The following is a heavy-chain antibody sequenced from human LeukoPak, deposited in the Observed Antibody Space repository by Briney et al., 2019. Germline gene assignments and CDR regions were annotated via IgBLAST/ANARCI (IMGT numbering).Heavy chain of an antibody. CDR1: GGSLSGYY. Sequence: SETLSLTCAVYGGSLSGYYWSWIRQPPGKGLEWIGEINHSGSTNYNPSLKSRVTISVDTSKNQFSLKLSSVTAADTAVYYCARTTHYYDSSGYSYWGQGTLVTVSS. CDR3: ARTTHYYDSSGYSY. J-gene: IGHJ4*02. CDR2: INHSGST. V-gene: IGHV4-34*01. D-gene: IGHD3-22*01.